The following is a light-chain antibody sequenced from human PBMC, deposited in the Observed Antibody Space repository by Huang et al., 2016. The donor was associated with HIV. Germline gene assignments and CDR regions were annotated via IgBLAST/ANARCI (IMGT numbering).Light chain of an antibody. V-gene: IGKV3-20*01. J-gene: IGKJ2*01. Sequence: EIVLTQSPGTLSLSPGERATLSCRASQSVSSTYLAWYQQKPGQAPRLLIYDASSRATCIPDRCSGSGSGTDFTLTISRLEPEDFAVYYCQQYGSSFLYTFGQGTKLEIK. CDR1: QSVSSTY. CDR3: QQYGSSFLYT. CDR2: DAS.